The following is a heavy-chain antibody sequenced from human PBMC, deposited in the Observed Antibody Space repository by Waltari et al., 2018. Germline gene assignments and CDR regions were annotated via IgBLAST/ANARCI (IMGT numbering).Heavy chain of an antibody. Sequence: QLQLQESGPGLVKPSETLSLTCTVSGGSISSSSYYWGWIRQPPGKGLEWIGSIYYSGSTYYNPSLNIRVTISVDTSKNQFSLKLSSVTAADTAVYYCARRGSYYAFDIWGQGTMVTVSS. CDR2: IYYSGST. J-gene: IGHJ3*02. CDR3: ARRGSYYAFDI. CDR1: GGSISSSSYY. V-gene: IGHV4-39*01. D-gene: IGHD1-26*01.